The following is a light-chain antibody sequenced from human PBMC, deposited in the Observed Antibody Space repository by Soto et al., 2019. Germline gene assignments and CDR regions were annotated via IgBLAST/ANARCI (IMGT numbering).Light chain of an antibody. Sequence: DIQMTQFPSTLSASVGARVTITCRASQGISSYLAWYQQKPGKAPKLLIYGASTLKSGVPSRFSGSGSGTEFTLTISSLQPEDFATYYCQRPGVFGPGTKVDIK. J-gene: IGKJ3*01. V-gene: IGKV1-9*01. CDR1: QGISSY. CDR2: GAS. CDR3: QRPGV.